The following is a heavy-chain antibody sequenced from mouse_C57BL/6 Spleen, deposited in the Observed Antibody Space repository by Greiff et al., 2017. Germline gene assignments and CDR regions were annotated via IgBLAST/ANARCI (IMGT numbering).Heavy chain of an antibody. CDR2: IDPSDSYT. CDR3: ARWETAQATWAY. Sequence: QVQLQQSGAELVRPGTSVKLSCKASGYTFTSYWMHWVKQRPGQGLEWIGVIDPSDSYTNYNQKFKGKATLTVDTSSSTAYMQLSSLTSEDSAVYYCARWETAQATWAYWGQGTLVTVSA. J-gene: IGHJ3*01. D-gene: IGHD3-2*02. CDR1: GYTFTSYW. V-gene: IGHV1-59*01.